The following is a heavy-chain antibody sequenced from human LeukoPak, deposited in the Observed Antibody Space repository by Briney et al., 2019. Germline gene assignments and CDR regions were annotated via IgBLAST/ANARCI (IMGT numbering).Heavy chain of an antibody. CDR3: ARWLGYCSGGSCYSGWFDP. CDR2: ISAYNGNT. V-gene: IGHV1-18*03. Sequence: ASVKVSCKASGYTFTSYGISWVRQAPGQGLEWMGWISAYNGNTNYAQKLQGRVTMTTDTSTSTAYMELRSLRSEDMAVYYCARWLGYCSGGSCYSGWFDPWGQGTLVTVSS. D-gene: IGHD2-15*01. J-gene: IGHJ5*02. CDR1: GYTFTSYG.